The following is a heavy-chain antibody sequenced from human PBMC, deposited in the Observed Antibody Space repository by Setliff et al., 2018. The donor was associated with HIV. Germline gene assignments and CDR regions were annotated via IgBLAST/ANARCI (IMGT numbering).Heavy chain of an antibody. J-gene: IGHJ6*03. CDR3: ARARRDSYDRGRRNHYYIDV. CDR1: GYTFSSYD. Sequence: KVSCKASGYTFSSYDINWVRQATGQGLEWMGWMNPSSGNTGYAQKFQGRVTMTRDTSISTAYMELNNLKFEDTAVYYCARARRDSYDRGRRNHYYIDVWGKGTTVTVSS. D-gene: IGHD3-22*01. CDR2: MNPSSGNT. V-gene: IGHV1-8*02.